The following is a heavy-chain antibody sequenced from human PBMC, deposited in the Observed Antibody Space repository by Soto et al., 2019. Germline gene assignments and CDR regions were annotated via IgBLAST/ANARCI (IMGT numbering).Heavy chain of an antibody. CDR1: GYHVISYW. CDR3: GRLTNGWDFDY. Sequence: LVESLKIACNCSGYHVISYWIGLVLQMPGKGLEWMGIIYPGDSDTRYSPSFQGQVTISADKSINTAYLQWSSLKASDTAMYYCGRLTNGWDFDYWGQGALVTVSS. CDR2: IYPGDSDT. V-gene: IGHV5-51*01. D-gene: IGHD1-26*01. J-gene: IGHJ4*02.